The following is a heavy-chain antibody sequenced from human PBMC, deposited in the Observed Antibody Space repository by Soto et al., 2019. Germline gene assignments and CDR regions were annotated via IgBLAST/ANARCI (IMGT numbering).Heavy chain of an antibody. V-gene: IGHV1-2*04. CDR2: INPNSGGT. J-gene: IGHJ6*03. Sequence: ASVKVSCKASGYTFTGYYMHWVRQAPGQGLEWMGWINPNSGGTNYAQKFQGWVTMTRDTSISTAYMELSRLRSDDTAVYYCARGADVDIVATTTKSYYYYYMDVWGKGTTVTVSS. CDR1: GYTFTGYY. D-gene: IGHD5-12*01. CDR3: ARGADVDIVATTTKSYYYYYMDV.